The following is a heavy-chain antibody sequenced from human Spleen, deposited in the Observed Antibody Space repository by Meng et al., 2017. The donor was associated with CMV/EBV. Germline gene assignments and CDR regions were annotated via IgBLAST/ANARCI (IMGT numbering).Heavy chain of an antibody. CDR3: TRARYYYDTNAYYSGF. CDR2: ISTSGGST. D-gene: IGHD3-22*01. Sequence: LSLTCAASGFTFSSYAMSWVRQAPGKGLEWVSAISTSGGSTYYADSIKGRFTISRDDSKNTLFLQMNSLRADDTAIYYCTRARYYYDTNAYYSGFWGQGTLVTVSS. V-gene: IGHV3-23*01. CDR1: GFTFSSYA. J-gene: IGHJ4*02.